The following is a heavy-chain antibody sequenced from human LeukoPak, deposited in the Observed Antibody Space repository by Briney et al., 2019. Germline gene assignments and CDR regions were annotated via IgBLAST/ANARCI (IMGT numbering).Heavy chain of an antibody. Sequence: SETLSLTCAVYGGSFNGYYWSWIRQPPGKGLEWIGEINHSGSTNYNPSLKSRVTISVDTSKNQFSLKLSSVTAADTAVYYCASWPGSRYGEDSWGQGTLVTVSS. V-gene: IGHV4-34*01. J-gene: IGHJ4*02. CDR2: INHSGST. CDR3: ASWPGSRYGEDS. D-gene: IGHD3-10*01. CDR1: GGSFNGYY.